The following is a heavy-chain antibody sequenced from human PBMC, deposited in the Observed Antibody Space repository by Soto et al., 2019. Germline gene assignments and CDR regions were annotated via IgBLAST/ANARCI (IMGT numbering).Heavy chain of an antibody. CDR1: GGSFSGYY. D-gene: IGHD3-3*01. Sequence: LSLTCAVYGGSFSGYYWGWFRQPPGKGLEWIGEVKHSGNINYNPSLKTRLTVSVDTSKNQFSLKLSSMTAADTAMYYCARGSHFDCSSDYDDSFDVWGQGTMVTVSS. CDR2: VKHSGNI. J-gene: IGHJ3*01. V-gene: IGHV4-34*01. CDR3: ARGSHFDCSSDYDDSFDV.